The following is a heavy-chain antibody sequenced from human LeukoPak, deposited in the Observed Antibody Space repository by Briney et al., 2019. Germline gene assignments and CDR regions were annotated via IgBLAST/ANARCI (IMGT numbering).Heavy chain of an antibody. Sequence: GGSLRLSCAASGFTFSIYAMSWVRQAPGKGLEWVAVISSDGSYKYYADSVKGRFTISRDNSKNTLYLQMNSLIPEDTAVYYCARQYISGQWYFDYWGQGTLVTVSS. D-gene: IGHD5-18*01. CDR2: ISSDGSYK. V-gene: IGHV3-30*04. CDR1: GFTFSIYA. CDR3: ARQYISGQWYFDY. J-gene: IGHJ4*02.